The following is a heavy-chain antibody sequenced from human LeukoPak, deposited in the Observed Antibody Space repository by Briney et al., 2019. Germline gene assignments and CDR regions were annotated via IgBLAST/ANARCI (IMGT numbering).Heavy chain of an antibody. CDR2: INHSGST. CDR3: ARARGYSYGNLRGGMDV. CDR1: GGSISSYY. V-gene: IGHV4-34*01. Sequence: SETLSLTCAVSGGSISSYYWSWIRQPPGKGLEWIGEINHSGSTNYNPSLKSRVTISVDTSKNQFSLKLSSVTAADTAVYYCARARGYSYGNLRGGMDVWGQGTTVTVSS. D-gene: IGHD5-18*01. J-gene: IGHJ6*02.